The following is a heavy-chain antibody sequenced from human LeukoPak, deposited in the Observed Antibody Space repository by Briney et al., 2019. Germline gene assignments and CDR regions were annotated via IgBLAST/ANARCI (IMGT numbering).Heavy chain of an antibody. J-gene: IGHJ4*02. CDR1: GGTFSSYA. V-gene: IGHV1-69*05. D-gene: IGHD3-10*01. Sequence: SVKVSCKASGGTFSSYAISWVRQAPGQGLEWMGGIIPIFGTANYAQRFQGRVTITTDESTSTAYMELSSLRSEDTAVYYCATSEQNNYYGSGSFDYWGQGTLVTVSS. CDR3: ATSEQNNYYGSGSFDY. CDR2: IIPIFGTA.